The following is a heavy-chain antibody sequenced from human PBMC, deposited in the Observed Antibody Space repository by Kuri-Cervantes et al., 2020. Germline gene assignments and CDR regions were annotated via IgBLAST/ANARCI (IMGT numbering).Heavy chain of an antibody. CDR1: GSTCIDTY. CDR3: ASPSVATITLPYYYYGMDV. CDR2: TRNKANSYTT. D-gene: IGHD5-12*01. Sequence: GGSLSLSCAASGSTCIDTYMDWVRQAPGKGLEWVGRTRNKANSYTTEYAASVKGRFTISRDDSKNSLYLQMNSLKTEDTAVYYCASPSVATITLPYYYYGMDVWGQGTTVTVSS. J-gene: IGHJ6*02. V-gene: IGHV3-72*01.